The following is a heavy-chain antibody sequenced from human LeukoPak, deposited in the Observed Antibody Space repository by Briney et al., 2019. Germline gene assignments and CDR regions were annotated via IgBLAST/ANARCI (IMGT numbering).Heavy chain of an antibody. Sequence: GGSLRLSCAASGFIFSRYAMTWVRQAPGKGLEWVSAISTSGGTTDYADSEKGRFTISRDNSKNTLFLQMNSLRAEDTAVYYCSKASIVGPTEIDYWGQGTLVTVSS. J-gene: IGHJ4*02. CDR1: GFIFSRYA. D-gene: IGHD1-26*01. CDR3: SKASIVGPTEIDY. CDR2: ISTSGGTT. V-gene: IGHV3-23*01.